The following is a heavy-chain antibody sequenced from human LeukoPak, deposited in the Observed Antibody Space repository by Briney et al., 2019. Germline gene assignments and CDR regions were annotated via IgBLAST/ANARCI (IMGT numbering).Heavy chain of an antibody. CDR2: ISSSSSYI. V-gene: IGHV3-21*01. Sequence: PGGSLRLSCAASGFTFSSYSMNWVPQAPGKGLEWVSSISSSSSYIYYADSVKGRFTISRDNANNSLYLQMNSLRAEDTAVYYCARDRSPGDYDYWGQGTLVTVSS. J-gene: IGHJ4*02. D-gene: IGHD4-17*01. CDR3: ARDRSPGDYDY. CDR1: GFTFSSYS.